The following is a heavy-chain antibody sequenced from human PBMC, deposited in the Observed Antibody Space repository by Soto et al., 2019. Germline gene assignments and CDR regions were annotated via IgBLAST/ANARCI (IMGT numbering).Heavy chain of an antibody. V-gene: IGHV4-39*02. Sequence: SDTLSLTCKVSGASIRSTHYFWGWIRQPPGKGLEWIGNFYSSGITHYTPSLKSRVTISVDSSKNHFSLHLTSATAAATALYFFAVLLQYDHTGDDSEHWGQGTLVTVSS. CDR1: GASIRSTHYF. D-gene: IGHD2-21*01. CDR2: FYSSGIT. J-gene: IGHJ1*01. CDR3: AVLLQYDHTGDDSEH.